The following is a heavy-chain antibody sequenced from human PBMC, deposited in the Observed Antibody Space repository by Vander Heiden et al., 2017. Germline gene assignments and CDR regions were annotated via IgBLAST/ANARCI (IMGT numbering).Heavy chain of an antibody. V-gene: IGHV1-18*01. Sequence: QVQLVQSGAEVKKPGASVKVSCKASGYTFTSYGISWVRQAPGQGLEWMGWISAYNGNTNYAQKLQGRVTMTTDTSTSTAYMELSSLRSDDTAVYYCAREDCSGGSCSLTYYYVMDVWGQGTTVTVSS. CDR1: GYTFTSYG. J-gene: IGHJ6*02. CDR2: ISAYNGNT. CDR3: AREDCSGGSCSLTYYYVMDV. D-gene: IGHD2-15*01.